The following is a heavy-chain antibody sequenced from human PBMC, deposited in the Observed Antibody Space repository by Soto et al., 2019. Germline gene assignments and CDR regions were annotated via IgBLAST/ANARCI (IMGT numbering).Heavy chain of an antibody. CDR2: IYYSGST. J-gene: IGHJ4*02. Sequence: SETLSLTCTVSGGSISSYYWSWIRQPPGKGLEWIGYIYYSGSTNYNPSLKSRVTISVDTSKNQFSLKLSSVTAADTAVYYCARGDFWSGYYGLYFDYWGQGTLVTVSS. V-gene: IGHV4-59*01. D-gene: IGHD3-3*01. CDR1: GGSISSYY. CDR3: ARGDFWSGYYGLYFDY.